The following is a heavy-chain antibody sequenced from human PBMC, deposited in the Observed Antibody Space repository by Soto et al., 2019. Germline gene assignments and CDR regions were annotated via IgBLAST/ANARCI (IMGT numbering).Heavy chain of an antibody. J-gene: IGHJ4*02. V-gene: IGHV3-23*01. CDR2: MSGTGGST. CDR3: AKAGFSSGWSPSYFDY. Sequence: EVQLLESGGGLVQPGRSLRLSCAASGFTFSSYAMNWVRQAPGKGLEWVSAMSGTGGSTYYADSVKGRFTISRDNSKNTLYLPMNSLRAEDTAVFYCAKAGFSSGWSPSYFDYWGQGTLVTVSS. CDR1: GFTFSSYA. D-gene: IGHD6-19*01.